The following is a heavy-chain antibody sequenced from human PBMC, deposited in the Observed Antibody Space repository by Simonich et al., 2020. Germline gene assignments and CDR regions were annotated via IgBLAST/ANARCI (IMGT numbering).Heavy chain of an antibody. J-gene: IGHJ3*02. CDR2: INTNSGGT. CDR1: GYTFTGYY. CDR3: ARVRFEAFDI. V-gene: IGHV1-2*02. Sequence: QVQLVQSGAEVKKPGASVKVSCKASGYTFTGYYMHWVRQAPGQGLGGMGGINTNSGGTNYAQKFQGRVTMTRDTSISTAYMELSRLRSDDTAVYYCARVRFEAFDIWGQGTMVTVSS.